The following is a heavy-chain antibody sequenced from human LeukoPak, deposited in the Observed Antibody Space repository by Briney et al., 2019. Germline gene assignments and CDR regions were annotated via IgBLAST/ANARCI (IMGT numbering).Heavy chain of an antibody. CDR2: IYYSGST. V-gene: IGHV4-30-4*08. D-gene: IGHD6-13*01. CDR1: GGSISSGDYY. J-gene: IGHJ4*02. CDR3: ARHGIVDSSRKYYFDY. Sequence: SQTLSLTCTVSGGSISSGDYYWSWIRQPPGKGLEWIGYIYYSGSTYYNPSLKSRVTISVGTSKNQFSLDLSSVTAADTAVYYCARHGIVDSSRKYYFDYWGQGTLVTVSS.